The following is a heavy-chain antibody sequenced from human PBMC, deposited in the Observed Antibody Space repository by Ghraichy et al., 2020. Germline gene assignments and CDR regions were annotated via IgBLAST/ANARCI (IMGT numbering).Heavy chain of an antibody. CDR2: ISYDGSNK. J-gene: IGHJ1*01. Sequence: GGSLRLSCAASGFTFSSYAMHWVRQAPGKGLEWVAVISYDGSNKYYADSVKGRFTISRDNSKNTLYLQMNSLRAEDTAVYYCARALDSRRDGYSSPFQHWGQGTMVTVSS. CDR3: ARALDSRRDGYSSPFQH. D-gene: IGHD5-24*01. V-gene: IGHV3-30-3*01. CDR1: GFTFSSYA.